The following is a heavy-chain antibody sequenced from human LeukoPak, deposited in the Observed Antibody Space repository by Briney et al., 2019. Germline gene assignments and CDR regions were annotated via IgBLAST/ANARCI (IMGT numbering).Heavy chain of an antibody. V-gene: IGHV5-51*01. Sequence: GESLKISCKGSGYSFSNYWIGWVRQMPGKGLEWMGVIYPGDSGTRYSPSFQGQVTISADKSISTAYLQWSSLKASDTAMYYCTRGLQYSSDFHHWGQGTLVTVSS. J-gene: IGHJ1*01. CDR3: TRGLQYSSDFHH. CDR1: GYSFSNYW. CDR2: IYPGDSGT. D-gene: IGHD6-19*01.